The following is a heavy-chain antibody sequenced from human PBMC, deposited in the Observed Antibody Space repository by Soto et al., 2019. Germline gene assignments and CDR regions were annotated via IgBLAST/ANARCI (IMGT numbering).Heavy chain of an antibody. J-gene: IGHJ4*02. Sequence: PSETLSLTCAVSDFSIISGHYWGFTRQPPGKGLEWIGSIYHSGTTYNNPSLKSRVTMSVDKSKNQFSLKLSSVTAADTAVYYCARWRNDCSTTSCYHFDYWGQGTLVTVSS. V-gene: IGHV4-38-2*01. D-gene: IGHD2-2*01. CDR1: DFSIISGHY. CDR2: IYHSGTT. CDR3: ARWRNDCSTTSCYHFDY.